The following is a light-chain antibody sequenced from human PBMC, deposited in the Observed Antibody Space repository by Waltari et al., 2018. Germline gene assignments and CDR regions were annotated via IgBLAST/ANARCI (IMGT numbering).Light chain of an antibody. V-gene: IGLV2-14*01. CDR3: SSYTTSSAPGV. CDR2: EFS. Sequence: QSALTQPASVSGSPGQSITISCSGTDSDVGAYDFFSWYPQHPGKAPNLIIYEFSNRPSGISNRFSASKSGNTASLTISGLQAEDEADYYCSSYTTSSAPGVFGTGTRVTVL. J-gene: IGLJ1*01. CDR1: DSDVGAYDF.